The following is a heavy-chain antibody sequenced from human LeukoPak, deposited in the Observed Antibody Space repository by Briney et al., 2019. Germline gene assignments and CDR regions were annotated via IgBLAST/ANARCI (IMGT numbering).Heavy chain of an antibody. D-gene: IGHD2-2*01. Sequence: PSETLSLTCAVYGGSFSGYYWSWIRQPPGKGLEWIGEINHSGSTNYNPSLKSRVTISVDTSKNQFSLKLSSVTAADTAVYYCARGLVVPAAPANWFDPWGQGTLVTVSS. J-gene: IGHJ5*02. CDR2: INHSGST. V-gene: IGHV4-34*01. CDR3: ARGLVVPAAPANWFDP. CDR1: GGSFSGYY.